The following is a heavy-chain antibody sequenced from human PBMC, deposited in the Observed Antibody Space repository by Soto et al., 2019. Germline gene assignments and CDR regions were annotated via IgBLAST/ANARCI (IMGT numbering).Heavy chain of an antibody. Sequence: QLQLQESGPGLVKPSETLSLTCTVSGGSISSSSYYWGWIRQPPGKGLEWIGSIYYSGSTYYNPSLKSRVTISVDTSKNQFSLKLSSVTAADTAVYYCARQSREKSIVVVPAAIGYYYYGMDVWGQGTTVTVSS. J-gene: IGHJ6*02. V-gene: IGHV4-39*01. CDR2: IYYSGST. CDR3: ARQSREKSIVVVPAAIGYYYYGMDV. CDR1: GGSISSSSYY. D-gene: IGHD2-2*01.